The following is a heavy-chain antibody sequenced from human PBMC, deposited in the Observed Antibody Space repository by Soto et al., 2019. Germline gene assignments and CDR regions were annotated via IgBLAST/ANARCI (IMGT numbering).Heavy chain of an antibody. D-gene: IGHD3-3*01. CDR1: GFTFSSYW. J-gene: IGHJ6*02. CDR2: IKQDGGEK. Sequence: PGGSLRLSCAASGFTFSSYWMSWVRQAPGKGLEWVANIKQDGGEKYDVDSVKGRFTISRDNAKNSLYLQMNSLRSEDTAVYYCARGWEGRITIVGVGPYYGMDVWGQGTTVTVSS. V-gene: IGHV3-7*01. CDR3: ARGWEGRITIVGVGPYYGMDV.